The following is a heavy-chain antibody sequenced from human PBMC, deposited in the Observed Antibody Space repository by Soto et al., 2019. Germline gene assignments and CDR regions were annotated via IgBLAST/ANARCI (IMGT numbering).Heavy chain of an antibody. V-gene: IGHV4-59*01. J-gene: IGHJ4*02. Sequence: PSETLSLTCTVSGGSITSYFWSWIRQPPGKGLDWIGYIYYSGSTSYNPSLKSRVTILVDTSKNQFSLKLSSVTAADTAVYYCARVVYGGNGFDYWGRGTLVTVSS. CDR3: ARVVYGGNGFDY. CDR1: GGSITSYF. CDR2: IYYSGST. D-gene: IGHD4-17*01.